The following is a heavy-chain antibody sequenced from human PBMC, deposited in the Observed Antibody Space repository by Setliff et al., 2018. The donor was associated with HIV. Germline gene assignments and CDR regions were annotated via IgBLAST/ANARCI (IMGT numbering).Heavy chain of an antibody. V-gene: IGHV4-39*07. Sequence: PSETLSLTCSVSGGSINTSSYYWAWVRQPPGNELEWIGSIYHDGTTHYRSSLRSRAAISIDTSKSQISLKVRSVTAADTAVYFCAGHPVTSGWLSLNWFDPWGQGILVT. J-gene: IGHJ5*01. CDR1: GGSINTSSYY. CDR2: IYHDGTT. D-gene: IGHD6-19*01. CDR3: AGHPVTSGWLSLNWFDP.